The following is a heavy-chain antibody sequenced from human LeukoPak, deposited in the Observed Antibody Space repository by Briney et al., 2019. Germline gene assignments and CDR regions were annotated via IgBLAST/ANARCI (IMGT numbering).Heavy chain of an antibody. Sequence: GESLRLSCAAPGFTFTTYWMSWVRQAPGKGLEWVANINQDGSEKYFVDSVKGRFTISRDNAKNSLYLQMNSLGVEDTAVYYCARVAKYYYGSETYYFFEHWGQGTPVTASS. D-gene: IGHD3-10*01. CDR3: ARVAKYYYGSETYYFFEH. J-gene: IGHJ4*02. CDR1: GFTFTTYW. V-gene: IGHV3-7*01. CDR2: INQDGSEK.